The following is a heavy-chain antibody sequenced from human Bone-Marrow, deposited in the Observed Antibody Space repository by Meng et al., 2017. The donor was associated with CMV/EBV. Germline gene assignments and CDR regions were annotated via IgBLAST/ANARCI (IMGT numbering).Heavy chain of an antibody. CDR1: GGSISSSSYY. D-gene: IGHD5-18*01. CDR3: ATLSGYSYVDY. Sequence: QRQLQGSGPGLVKPSETLSLTCTVSGGSISSSSYYWGWIRQPPGKGLEWIGSIYYSGSTYYNPSLKSRVTISVDTSKNQFSLKLSSVTAADTAVYYCATLSGYSYVDYWGQGTLVTVSS. V-gene: IGHV4-39*07. J-gene: IGHJ4*02. CDR2: IYYSGST.